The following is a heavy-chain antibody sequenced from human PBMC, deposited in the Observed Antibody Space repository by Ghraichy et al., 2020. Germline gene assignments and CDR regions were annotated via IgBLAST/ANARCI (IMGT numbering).Heavy chain of an antibody. CDR3: ARERDIVVVPASSNWFDP. V-gene: IGHV3-7*03. CDR2: IKQDGSEK. CDR1: GFTFSSYW. J-gene: IGHJ5*02. Sequence: GGSLRLSCAASGFTFSSYWMSWVRQAPGKGLEWVAIIKQDGSEKYYVDSVKGRFTISRDNAKNSLYLQMNSLRAEDTAVYYCARERDIVVVPASSNWFDPWGQGTLVTVSS. D-gene: IGHD2-2*01.